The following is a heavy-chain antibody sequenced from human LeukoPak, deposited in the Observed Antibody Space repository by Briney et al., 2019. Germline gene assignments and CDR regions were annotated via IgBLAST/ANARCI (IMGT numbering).Heavy chain of an antibody. CDR3: ARAPVTMIVPPSFDY. V-gene: IGHV4-30-4*01. CDR1: GGSISSGDYY. CDR2: VYYSGST. Sequence: SETLSLTCTVSGGSISSGDYYWSWIRQPPGKGLEWIGYVYYSGSTYYNPSLKSRVTISVDTSKNQFSLKLSSVTAADTAVYYCARAPVTMIVPPSFDYWGQGTLVTVSS. D-gene: IGHD3-22*01. J-gene: IGHJ4*02.